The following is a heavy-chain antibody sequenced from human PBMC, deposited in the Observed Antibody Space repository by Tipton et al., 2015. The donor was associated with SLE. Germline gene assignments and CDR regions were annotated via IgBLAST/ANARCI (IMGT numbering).Heavy chain of an antibody. V-gene: IGHV4-39*07. D-gene: IGHD2-15*01. CDR2: LYAGGST. CDR3: ARRPGTFCSGGRCYSYDAFDL. Sequence: TLSLTCSVSCFSISTSRYYSCWIRQSPGQGLEWVGSLYAGGSTYFHPSLTSRVTMSVDTSKNQFSLKLTSVTAADTAVYYCARRPGTFCSGGRCYSYDAFDLWGHGTMVTVSS. CDR1: CFSISTSRYY. J-gene: IGHJ3*01.